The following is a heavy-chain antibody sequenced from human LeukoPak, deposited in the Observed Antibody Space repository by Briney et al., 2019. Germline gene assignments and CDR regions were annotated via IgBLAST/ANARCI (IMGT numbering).Heavy chain of an antibody. CDR1: GFTFTSYW. D-gene: IGHD7-27*01. CDR2: VDHGGSGT. CDR3: VTDLG. V-gene: IGHV3-74*01. Sequence: GGSLRLSCATSGFTFTSYWMHWVRQAAGKGLVWLARVDHGGSGTNYADSVKGRFTISRDNAKSTVYLQMNSLRVEDTAVYYCVTDLGWGQGTLVTVSS. J-gene: IGHJ4*02.